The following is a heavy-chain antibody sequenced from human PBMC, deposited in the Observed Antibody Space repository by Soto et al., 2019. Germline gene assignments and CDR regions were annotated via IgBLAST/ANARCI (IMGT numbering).Heavy chain of an antibody. D-gene: IGHD2-8*01. Sequence: QAQLVQSGGEVKKPGASVKVSCRASGYTFTSYGYAWVRQAPGQGLERMGGISAYNGDTNYAQKYQHRVTLTTDTSTTTAYMEVRNLRSDDTAVYYCARSGAYCTSITCLFDSFWGLGALVSVSS. V-gene: IGHV1-18*01. CDR2: ISAYNGDT. CDR1: GYTFTSYG. CDR3: ARSGAYCTSITCLFDSF. J-gene: IGHJ4*02.